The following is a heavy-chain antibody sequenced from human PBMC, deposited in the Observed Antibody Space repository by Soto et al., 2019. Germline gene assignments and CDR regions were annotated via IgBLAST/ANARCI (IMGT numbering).Heavy chain of an antibody. D-gene: IGHD4-4*01. J-gene: IGHJ6*02. Sequence: HPGGSLRLSCAASGFNFSNYWMHWVRQAPGKGLVWVSRMNSAGNSINYADSVKGRFTISRDNAKNTLYLQMHSLRVEDTAVYFCARGTTTRGNYYYGMDVWGQGTAVTVSS. CDR2: MNSAGNSI. CDR3: ARGTTTRGNYYYGMDV. CDR1: GFNFSNYW. V-gene: IGHV3-74*01.